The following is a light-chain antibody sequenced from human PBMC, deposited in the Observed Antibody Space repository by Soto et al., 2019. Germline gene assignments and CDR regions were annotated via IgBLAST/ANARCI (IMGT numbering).Light chain of an antibody. Sequence: QSVLSQPPSASGTPGQRVTISCSGSRTNIGRNTVSWYQHFPGTAPKLLIHSNNYRPSGVPDRFSGSKSGTSASLAISGLQSEDEADYYCAVWDDSLTGLWVFGGGTKVTVL. CDR1: RTNIGRNT. CDR2: SNN. J-gene: IGLJ3*02. CDR3: AVWDDSLTGLWV. V-gene: IGLV1-44*01.